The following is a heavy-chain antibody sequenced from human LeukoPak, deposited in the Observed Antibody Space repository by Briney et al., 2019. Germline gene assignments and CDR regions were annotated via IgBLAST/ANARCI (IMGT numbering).Heavy chain of an antibody. CDR1: GFTFDDYS. CDR3: AARYSSSWYVPYYYMDV. D-gene: IGHD6-13*01. J-gene: IGHJ6*03. V-gene: IGHV3-20*04. Sequence: PGGSLRLSCAASGFTFDDYSMSWVRQAPGKGLEWVSGINWNGGSTGYADSVKGRFTISRDNAKNSLYLQMNSLRAEDTAVYYCAARYSSSWYVPYYYMDVWGKGTTVTVSS. CDR2: INWNGGST.